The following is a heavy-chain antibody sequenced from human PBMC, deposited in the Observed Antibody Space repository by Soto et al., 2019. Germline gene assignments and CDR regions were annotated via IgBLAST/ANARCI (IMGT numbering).Heavy chain of an antibody. J-gene: IGHJ6*02. CDR3: ARVSYYYGMDV. Sequence: SETLSLTCTVSGGSISSGTYYWSWIRQSPGKGLEWIGYIYYSGITNYNPSLKSRVTISVDTSKNQFSLKLSSVTAADTAVYYCARVSYYYGMDVWGQGTTVTVSS. CDR2: IYYSGIT. CDR1: GGSISSGTYY. V-gene: IGHV4-61*01.